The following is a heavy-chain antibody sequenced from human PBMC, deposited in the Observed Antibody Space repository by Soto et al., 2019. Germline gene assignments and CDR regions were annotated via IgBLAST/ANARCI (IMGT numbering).Heavy chain of an antibody. V-gene: IGHV2-5*02. CDR3: AHRTNDYHYDRRDP. Sequence: QITLKESGPTLVKPTQTLTLTCTFSGFSLTTRGVGVGWIRQPPGKALECLALIYWDDHKRYCPSLQNRLSITMDTAKNLASLTRSSMDPVHKATYYCAHRTNDYHYDRRDPWGRGTLFSVSS. CDR1: GFSLTTRGVG. J-gene: IGHJ5*02. CDR2: IYWDDHK. D-gene: IGHD3-22*01.